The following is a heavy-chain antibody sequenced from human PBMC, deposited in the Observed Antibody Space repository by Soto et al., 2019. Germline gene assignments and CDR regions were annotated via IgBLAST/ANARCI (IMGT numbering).Heavy chain of an antibody. CDR1: GFTFSGYG. CDR3: TIRYSDGWYSEY. CDR2: IWYDGSNE. J-gene: IGHJ4*02. D-gene: IGHD6-19*01. V-gene: IGHV3-33*01. Sequence: QVQLVESGGGVVQPGRSLRLSCAASGFTFSGYGMHWVRQAPGKGLEWVAVIWYDGSNENYADSVKGRFTISRDNSKNTLYLQMNSLRAEDTAVYYCTIRYSDGWYSEYWGQGTLVTVSS.